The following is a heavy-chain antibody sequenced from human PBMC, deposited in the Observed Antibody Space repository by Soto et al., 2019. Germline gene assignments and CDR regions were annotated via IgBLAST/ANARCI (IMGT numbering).Heavy chain of an antibody. Sequence: VQLVESGGGVVQPGRSLRLSCAASGFTFSDYAMHWVRQAPGKGLEWVAVVSHDGRNTHYADSVKGRFTISRDSSKNSVSLEMTSLRAEDTAVYSCAKGGRQWLVASDFNYWGQGALVTVSS. CDR3: AKGGRQWLVASDFNY. V-gene: IGHV3-30*18. J-gene: IGHJ4*02. D-gene: IGHD6-19*01. CDR2: VSHDGRNT. CDR1: GFTFSDYA.